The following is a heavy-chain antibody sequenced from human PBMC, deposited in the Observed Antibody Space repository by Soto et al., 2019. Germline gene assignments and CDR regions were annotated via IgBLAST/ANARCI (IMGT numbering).Heavy chain of an antibody. CDR3: ANTGYSSGWPSGGFDY. CDR2: ISYDGSNK. Sequence: GSLRLSCAASGFTFSSYAMHWVRQAPGKGLEWVAVISYDGSNKYYADSVKGRFTISRDNSKNTLYLQMNSLRAEDTAVYYCANTGYSSGWPSGGFDYWGQGTLVTVSS. V-gene: IGHV3-30-3*01. D-gene: IGHD6-19*01. J-gene: IGHJ4*02. CDR1: GFTFSSYA.